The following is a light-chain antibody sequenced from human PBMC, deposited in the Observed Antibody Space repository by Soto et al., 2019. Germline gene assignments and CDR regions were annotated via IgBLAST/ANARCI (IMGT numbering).Light chain of an antibody. CDR3: SSYAGSNNYV. CDR2: EVT. V-gene: IGLV2-8*01. Sequence: QSVLTQPPSASGSPGQSVTISCPGTSSDVGGYNYVSWYQQHPGRPPKLMIYEVTKRPLGVPDRFSGSKSGNTASLTVSGLQAEDEADYYCSSYAGSNNYVFGPGTKVTVL. CDR1: SSDVGGYNY. J-gene: IGLJ1*01.